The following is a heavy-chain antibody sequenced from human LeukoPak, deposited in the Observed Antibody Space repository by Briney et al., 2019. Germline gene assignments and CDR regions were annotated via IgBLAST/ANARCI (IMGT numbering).Heavy chain of an antibody. CDR1: VYTFTSYY. Sequence: ASVKVSCKASVYTFTSYYMHWARQAPGQGLEWMGIINPSGGSTSYAQKFQGRVTMTRDTSTSTVYMELSSLRSEDTAVYYCARYLRVRYSSSWYYFDYWGQGTLVTVSS. V-gene: IGHV1-46*01. CDR3: ARYLRVRYSSSWYYFDY. D-gene: IGHD6-13*01. J-gene: IGHJ4*02. CDR2: INPSGGST.